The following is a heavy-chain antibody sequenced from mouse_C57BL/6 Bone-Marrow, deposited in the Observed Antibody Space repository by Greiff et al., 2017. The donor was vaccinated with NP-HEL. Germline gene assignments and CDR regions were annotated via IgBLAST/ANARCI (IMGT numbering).Heavy chain of an antibody. V-gene: IGHV5-9*01. CDR1: GFTFSSYT. Sequence: EVQVVESGGGLVKPGGSLKLSCAASGFTFSSYTMSWVRQTPEKRLEWVATISGGGGNTYYPDSVKGRFTISRDNAKNTLYLQMSSLRSEDTALYYCARHGRLLYYFDYWGQGTTLTVSS. CDR3: ARHGRLLYYFDY. D-gene: IGHD1-1*01. CDR2: ISGGGGNT. J-gene: IGHJ2*01.